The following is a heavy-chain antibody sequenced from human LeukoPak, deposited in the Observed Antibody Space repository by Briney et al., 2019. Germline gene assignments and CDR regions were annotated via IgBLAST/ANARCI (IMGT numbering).Heavy chain of an antibody. D-gene: IGHD4-17*01. V-gene: IGHV3-74*01. Sequence: GVSLRLSCAASGFTFSSYWMHWVRQAPGKGLVWVSRIDSEGISTSYADSVKGRFTISRDNAKNTLYLQMNSLRFEDTAVYYCTRDRRYGGMDVWGQGTTVTVS. CDR3: TRDRRYGGMDV. J-gene: IGHJ6*02. CDR1: GFTFSSYW. CDR2: IDSEGIST.